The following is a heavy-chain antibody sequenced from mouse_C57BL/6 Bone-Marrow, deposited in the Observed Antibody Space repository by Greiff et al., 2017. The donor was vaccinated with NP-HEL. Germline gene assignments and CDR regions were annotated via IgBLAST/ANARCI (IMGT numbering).Heavy chain of an antibody. V-gene: IGHV5-17*01. Sequence: EVKLVESGGGLVKPGGSLKLSCAASGFTFSDYGMHWVRQAPETGLAWVAYISSGSSTIYYADTVTGRFTISRDNAKNTLFLQMTSLRSEDTAMYYCARKNGYYGSSLSAMDYWGQGTSVTVSS. J-gene: IGHJ4*01. CDR2: ISSGSSTI. CDR3: ARKNGYYGSSLSAMDY. D-gene: IGHD1-1*01. CDR1: GFTFSDYG.